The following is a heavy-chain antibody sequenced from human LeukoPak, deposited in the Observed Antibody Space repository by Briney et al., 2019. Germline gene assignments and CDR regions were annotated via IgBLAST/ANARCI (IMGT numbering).Heavy chain of an antibody. CDR1: GYTFTSYA. Sequence: ASVKVSCKAPGYTFTSYAITWVRQAPGQGLEWMGWISASKGNTNYAQKLQGRVTMTTDTSTTTAYMELRSLRSDDTAVYYCARVRLDNTMNFDYWGQGTLVTVSS. D-gene: IGHD3-22*01. V-gene: IGHV1-18*01. CDR3: ARVRLDNTMNFDY. J-gene: IGHJ4*02. CDR2: ISASKGNT.